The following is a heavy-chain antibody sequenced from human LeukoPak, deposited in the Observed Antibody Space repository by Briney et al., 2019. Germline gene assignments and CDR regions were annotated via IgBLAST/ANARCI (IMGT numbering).Heavy chain of an antibody. Sequence: ASVKVSCKASGGTFSSYAISWVRQAPGQGLEWMGWISAYNGSTNYAQKLQGRVTMTTDTSTSTAYMELRSLRSDDTAVYYCARVLTMVRGVNYYYYYYMDVWGKGTTVTVSS. CDR2: ISAYNGST. D-gene: IGHD3-10*01. CDR1: GGTFSSYA. CDR3: ARVLTMVRGVNYYYYYYMDV. J-gene: IGHJ6*03. V-gene: IGHV1-18*01.